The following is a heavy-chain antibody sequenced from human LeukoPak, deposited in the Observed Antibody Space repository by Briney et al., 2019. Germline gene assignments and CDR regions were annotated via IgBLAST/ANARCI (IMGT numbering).Heavy chain of an antibody. V-gene: IGHV1-69*04. J-gene: IGHJ4*02. CDR3: ARDVSGRNDY. Sequence: GASVKVSCKASGYTFTSYGISWVRQAPGQGLEWMGRIIPILGIANYAQKFQGRVTITADKSTSTAYMELSSLRSEDTAVYYCARDVSGRNDYWGQGTLVTVSS. CDR1: GYTFTSYG. CDR2: IIPILGIA. D-gene: IGHD2-15*01.